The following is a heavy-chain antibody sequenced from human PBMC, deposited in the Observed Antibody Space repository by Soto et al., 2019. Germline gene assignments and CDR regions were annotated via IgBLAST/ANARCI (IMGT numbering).Heavy chain of an antibody. CDR2: IYYSGST. CDR1: GGSISSSSYY. CDR3: ARRDSSGYYYYYYGMDV. D-gene: IGHD3-22*01. Sequence: QLQLQESGPGLVKPSETLSLTCTVSGGSISSSSYYWGWIRQPPGKGLEWIGSIYYSGSTYYNPSLKTRVTISVHTSKNQFSLKLSSVTAADTAVYYCARRDSSGYYYYYYGMDVWGQGTTVTVSS. J-gene: IGHJ6*02. V-gene: IGHV4-39*01.